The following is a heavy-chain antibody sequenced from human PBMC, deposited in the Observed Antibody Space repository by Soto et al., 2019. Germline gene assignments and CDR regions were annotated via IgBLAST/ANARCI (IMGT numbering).Heavy chain of an antibody. CDR2: IYRTGST. V-gene: IGHV4-4*02. D-gene: IGHD1-7*01. CDR1: GGSFTSDNW. CDR3: ASRDPGTSVDY. Sequence: SETLSLTCAVSGGSFTSDNWWTWVRQPPGQGLEWIGEIYRTGSTNYNPSLKSRVTISLDKSENQFSLKVTSLTAADTAVYYCASRDPGTSVDYWGQGTLVTVSS. J-gene: IGHJ4*02.